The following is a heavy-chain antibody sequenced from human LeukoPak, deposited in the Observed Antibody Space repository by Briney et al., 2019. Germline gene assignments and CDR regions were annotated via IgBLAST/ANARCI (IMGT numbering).Heavy chain of an antibody. J-gene: IGHJ3*01. D-gene: IGHD3-9*01. CDR3: AREETGAFDL. Sequence: GGSLRLSCAASGLTFGNRAMHWVRQAPGKGLEWVAVIWYDGSNEKYADSVKGQFTISRDNSKNTLYLQMNSLRAEDTAMYYCAREETGAFDLWGLGTMVTVSS. CDR2: IWYDGSNE. V-gene: IGHV3-33*08. CDR1: GLTFGNRA.